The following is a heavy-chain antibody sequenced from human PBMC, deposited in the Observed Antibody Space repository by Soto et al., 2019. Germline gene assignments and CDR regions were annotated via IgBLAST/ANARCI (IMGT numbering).Heavy chain of an antibody. J-gene: IGHJ6*03. D-gene: IGHD3-22*01. CDR3: ARYHYYDGATSYYYID. CDR2: IYYSGST. CDR1: GESIGRGIFL. V-gene: IGHV4-61*05. Sequence: SGTLSLTCTVSGESIGRGIFLCGWIRQPPGKGLEWVGYIYYSGSTNYNPSLKSRVTISVDTSKNQFSLKLTSVTAADTAVYYCARYHYYDGATSYYYID.